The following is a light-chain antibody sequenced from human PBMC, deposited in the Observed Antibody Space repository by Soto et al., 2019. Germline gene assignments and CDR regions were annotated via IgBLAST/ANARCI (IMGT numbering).Light chain of an antibody. V-gene: IGKV3-20*01. J-gene: IGKJ3*01. CDR1: QTVSSSY. Sequence: EIVLTQSTGTLSLSPGERATLSCRASQTVSSSYLAWYQQKPGQAPSLLIYAASSRATGIPARFSGSGSGTDFTLTISRLEPEDFAVYYCQQYGIYPCTFGQGTKVDIK. CDR2: AAS. CDR3: QQYGIYPCT.